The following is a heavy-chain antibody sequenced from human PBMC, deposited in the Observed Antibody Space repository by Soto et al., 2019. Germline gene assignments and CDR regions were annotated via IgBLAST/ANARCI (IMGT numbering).Heavy chain of an antibody. CDR1: GFTFSSYA. Sequence: GGSLRLSCAASGFTFSSYAMHWVRQAPGKGLEWVAVISYDGSNKYYADSVKGRFTISRDNSKNTLYLQMNSLRAEDTAVYYCARSTWNDDGVGYYYYYGMDVWGQGTTVTVSS. CDR2: ISYDGSNK. CDR3: ARSTWNDDGVGYYYYYGMDV. V-gene: IGHV3-30-3*01. D-gene: IGHD1-1*01. J-gene: IGHJ6*02.